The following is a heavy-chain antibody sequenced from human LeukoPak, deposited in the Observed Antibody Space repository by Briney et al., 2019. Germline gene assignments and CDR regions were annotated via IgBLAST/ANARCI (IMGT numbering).Heavy chain of an antibody. J-gene: IGHJ5*02. CDR2: IIPIFGTA. D-gene: IGHD3-9*01. V-gene: IGHV1-69*05. Sequence: SAKVSCKASGGTFSSYAISWVRQAPGQGLEWMGGIIPIFGTANYAQKFQGRVTTTTDESTSTAYMELSSLRSEDTAVYYCARGDILTGSRFDPWGQGTLVTVSS. CDR1: GGTFSSYA. CDR3: ARGDILTGSRFDP.